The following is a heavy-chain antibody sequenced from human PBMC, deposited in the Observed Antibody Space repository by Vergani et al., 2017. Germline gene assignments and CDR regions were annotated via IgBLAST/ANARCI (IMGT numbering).Heavy chain of an antibody. V-gene: IGHV3-30*04. Sequence: QVQLVESGGGVVQPGRSLRLSCAASGFTFSSYAMHWVRQAPGKGLEWVAVISYDGSNKYYADSVKGRFTISRDNSKNTLYLQMNSLRAEDTAVYYCARGSLRGAWGQGTLVTVSS. D-gene: IGHD4-17*01. CDR3: ARGSLRGA. CDR1: GFTFSSYA. J-gene: IGHJ4*02. CDR2: ISYDGSNK.